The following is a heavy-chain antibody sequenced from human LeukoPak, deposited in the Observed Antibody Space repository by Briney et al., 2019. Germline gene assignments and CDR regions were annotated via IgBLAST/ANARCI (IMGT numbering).Heavy chain of an antibody. V-gene: IGHV3-7*01. CDR2: IKEDGSVR. J-gene: IGHJ4*02. CDR3: ARDPGSSSFDY. Sequence: PGGSLRLSCGVSGFTFGRSWMSWVRQTPAKGLEFVANIKEDGSVRNYVDSVQGRFTISRDNAKNSLYLHMNSLRAEDTAVYYCARDPGSSSFDYWGQGTLVTVSS. D-gene: IGHD6-13*01. CDR1: GFTFGRSW.